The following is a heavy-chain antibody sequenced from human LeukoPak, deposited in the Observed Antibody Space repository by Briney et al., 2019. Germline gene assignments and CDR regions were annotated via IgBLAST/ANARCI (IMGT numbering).Heavy chain of an antibody. CDR2: IIPIFGTA. V-gene: IGHV1-69*01. CDR1: GGTFSSYA. CDR3: AKDLLILAAALQRKAFDI. J-gene: IGHJ3*02. Sequence: VKVSCKASGGTFSSYAISWVRQAPGQGLEWMGGIIPIFGTANYAQKFQGRVTITADESTSTAYMELSSLRSEDTAVYYCAKDLLILAAALQRKAFDIWGQGTMVTVSS. D-gene: IGHD6-13*01.